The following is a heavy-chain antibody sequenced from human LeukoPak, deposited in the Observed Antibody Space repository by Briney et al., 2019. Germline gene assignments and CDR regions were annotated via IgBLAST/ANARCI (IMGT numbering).Heavy chain of an antibody. V-gene: IGHV1-18*01. CDR3: ARDGTMITFGGVIVPSY. CDR2: ISAYNGNT. J-gene: IGHJ4*02. D-gene: IGHD3-16*02. Sequence: GASVKVSCKASGYTFTSYGISWVRQAPGQGLEWMGWISAYNGNTTYAQKLQGRVTMTTDTSTSTAYMELRSLRSDDTAVYYCARDGTMITFGGVIVPSYWGQGTLVTVS. CDR1: GYTFTSYG.